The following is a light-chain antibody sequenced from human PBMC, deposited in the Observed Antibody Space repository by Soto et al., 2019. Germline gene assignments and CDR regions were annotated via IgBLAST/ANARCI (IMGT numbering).Light chain of an antibody. CDR2: DSN. V-gene: IGLV1-44*01. Sequence: QTVVTQPPSASGTPGQRVTISCSGSSSNIGSNPVNWYQHVPGAAPKLLIYDSNQRPSGVPDRFSGSKSGTSASLAISGLQSDDEADYYCAAWDDSLNVVFGGGTKLTVL. CDR3: AAWDDSLNVV. J-gene: IGLJ2*01. CDR1: SSNIGSNP.